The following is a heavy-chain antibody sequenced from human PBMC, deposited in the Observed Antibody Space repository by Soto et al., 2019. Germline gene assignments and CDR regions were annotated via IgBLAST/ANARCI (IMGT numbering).Heavy chain of an antibody. Sequence: GGSLRLSCAASGFTFSSYGMHWVRQAPGKGLEWVAVISYDGSNKYYADSVKGRFTISRDNSKNTLYLQMNSLRAEDTAVYYCAKDQALRVFGGRFHFDYWGQGTLVTVSS. CDR3: AKDQALRVFGGRFHFDY. CDR2: ISYDGSNK. V-gene: IGHV3-30*18. D-gene: IGHD2-15*01. J-gene: IGHJ4*02. CDR1: GFTFSSYG.